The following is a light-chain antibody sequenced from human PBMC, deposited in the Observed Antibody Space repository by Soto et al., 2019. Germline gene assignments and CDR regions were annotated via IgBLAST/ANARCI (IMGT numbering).Light chain of an antibody. J-gene: IGLJ1*01. CDR2: EVT. Sequence: QSALTQPASVSGSPGQSITISCTGTTSDVGASDYVSWHQQRPGKAPQPIIYEVTTRPSGVSDRFSGSKSGNTASLIISGLQAEDEADYYCCSYTTSSTLVFGTGTKLTVL. V-gene: IGLV2-14*01. CDR3: CSYTTSSTLV. CDR1: TSDVGASDY.